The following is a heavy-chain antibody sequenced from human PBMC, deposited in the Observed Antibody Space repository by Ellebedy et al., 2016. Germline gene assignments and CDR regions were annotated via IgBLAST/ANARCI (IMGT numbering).Heavy chain of an antibody. Sequence: GESLKLSCAASVFTFSSYWMHLVRQAPGKGLVWVSRINSDGTSTNYADSVKGRFTISRDNAKNTLYLQMNSLRAEDTAVYYCVRGGQLDCWGQGALVTVSS. CDR2: INSDGTST. D-gene: IGHD5-18*01. J-gene: IGHJ4*02. V-gene: IGHV3-74*01. CDR1: VFTFSSYW. CDR3: VRGGQLDC.